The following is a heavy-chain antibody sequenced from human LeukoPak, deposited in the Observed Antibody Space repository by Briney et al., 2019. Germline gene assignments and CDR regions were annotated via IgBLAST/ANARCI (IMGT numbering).Heavy chain of an antibody. Sequence: GRSLRLSWSASGFTFDDYAVSWFRQAPGKGLEWVGFIRSKAFGGTPEYAASVRGRFTISRDDSKSIAYLQMNSLKTEDTAVYYCTRNTVTVHFDYWSQGTLVTVSS. CDR2: IRSKAFGGTP. CDR3: TRNTVTVHFDY. V-gene: IGHV3-49*03. J-gene: IGHJ4*02. CDR1: GFTFDDYA. D-gene: IGHD4-17*01.